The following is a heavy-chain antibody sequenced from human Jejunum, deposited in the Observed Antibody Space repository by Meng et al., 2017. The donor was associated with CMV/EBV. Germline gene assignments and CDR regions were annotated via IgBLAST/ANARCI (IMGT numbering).Heavy chain of an antibody. CDR3: ARANFGFDN. Sequence: LGVSCTNSGFTFSDYYMSWIRQAPGKGLEWLSYITGHGNNIQYADSVKGRFTISRDNANNALYLQMNTLRAEDTAIYYCARANFGFDNWGRGTLVTVSS. D-gene: IGHD3-10*01. CDR1: GFTFSDYY. J-gene: IGHJ4*02. V-gene: IGHV3-11*01. CDR2: ITGHGNNI.